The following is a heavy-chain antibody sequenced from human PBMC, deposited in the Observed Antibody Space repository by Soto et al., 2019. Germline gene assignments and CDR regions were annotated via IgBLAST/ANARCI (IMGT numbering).Heavy chain of an antibody. D-gene: IGHD3-16*01. J-gene: IGHJ3*02. Sequence: EVQLVESGGGLIEPGGSLRLSCAASGFTFDSFAMNWVRQAPGKGLEWVSSVSGSGSTTYYADSGKGRFIISRDNSKNPRYLRMKSQRVEVTAVDYCAKLGHAFDIWGHGTIVSVSS. CDR2: VSGSGSTT. V-gene: IGHV3-23*04. CDR3: AKLGHAFDI. CDR1: GFTFDSFA.